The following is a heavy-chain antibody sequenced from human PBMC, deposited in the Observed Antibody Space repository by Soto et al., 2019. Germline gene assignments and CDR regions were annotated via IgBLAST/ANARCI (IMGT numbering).Heavy chain of an antibody. CDR2: ISYSSSTI. Sequence: GGSLRLSCAASGFTFGSYSVNWVRQAPGKGLEWVSYISYSSSTIYYADSVKGRFTISRDNAKNSLYLQMNSLRDEDTAVYYCTREAYSNYLNWFDPWGQGTLVTVSS. D-gene: IGHD4-4*01. CDR1: GFTFGSYS. V-gene: IGHV3-48*02. J-gene: IGHJ5*02. CDR3: TREAYSNYLNWFDP.